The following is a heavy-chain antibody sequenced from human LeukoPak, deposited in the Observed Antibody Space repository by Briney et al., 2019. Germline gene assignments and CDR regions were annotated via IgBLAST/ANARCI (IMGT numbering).Heavy chain of an antibody. CDR1: GFTVSSNY. Sequence: GGSLRLSCAASGFTVSSNYMSWVRQAPGKGLEWVSVIYSGGSTYYADSVEGRFTISRDNSKNTLYLQMNSLRAEDTAVYYCARVGYDSSGYLDYWGQGTLVTVSS. V-gene: IGHV3-53*01. CDR2: IYSGGST. CDR3: ARVGYDSSGYLDY. D-gene: IGHD3-22*01. J-gene: IGHJ4*02.